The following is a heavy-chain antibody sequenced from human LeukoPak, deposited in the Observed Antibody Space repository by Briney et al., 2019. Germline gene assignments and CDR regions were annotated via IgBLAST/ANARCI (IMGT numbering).Heavy chain of an antibody. CDR3: ARDQGRGRAAAGVDY. Sequence: GGSLRLSCAASGFTFSSYAMHWVRQAPGKGLEWVAVISYDGSNKYYADSVKGRFTISRDNSKNTLYLQMNSLRAEDTAVYYCARDQGRGRAAAGVDYWGQGTLVTVSS. CDR1: GFTFSSYA. J-gene: IGHJ4*02. V-gene: IGHV3-30-3*01. CDR2: ISYDGSNK. D-gene: IGHD6-13*01.